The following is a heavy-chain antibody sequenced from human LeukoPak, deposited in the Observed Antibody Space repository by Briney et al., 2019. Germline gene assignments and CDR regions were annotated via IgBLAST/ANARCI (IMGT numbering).Heavy chain of an antibody. Sequence: ASVKVSFKGSGYSFTIYDINWGRQAPGQGHEWMGWMNPNSGNTGYSQKFQGRVTITRNTSISTPYMELSSLRSEHTAVYYCASGLVVAPRAPPGYWGQGTLVTVSS. V-gene: IGHV1-8*01. CDR2: MNPNSGNT. D-gene: IGHD3-22*01. CDR3: ASGLVVAPRAPPGY. CDR1: GYSFTIYD. J-gene: IGHJ4*02.